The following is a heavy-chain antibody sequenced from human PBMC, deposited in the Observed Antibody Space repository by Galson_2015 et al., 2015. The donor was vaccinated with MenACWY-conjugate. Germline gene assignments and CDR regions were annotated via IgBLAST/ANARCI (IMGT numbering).Heavy chain of an antibody. CDR2: VSSGSSYI. CDR1: GFKFGLYS. D-gene: IGHD3-22*01. V-gene: IGHV3-21*01. Sequence: SLRLCCAAAGFKFGLYSMNWGRQAAGKGLEWVASVSSGSSYIYYAGSVKGLFTISRDNANNSLHLQLNSLRVEDTALYYCARGKGSGSFPYYFDYWGQGVMVAVSS. CDR3: ARGKGSGSFPYYFDY. J-gene: IGHJ4*02.